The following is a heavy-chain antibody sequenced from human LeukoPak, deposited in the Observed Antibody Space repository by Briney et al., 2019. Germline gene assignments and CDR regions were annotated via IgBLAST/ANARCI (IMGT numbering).Heavy chain of an antibody. D-gene: IGHD5-18*01. CDR2: ISSSGGST. V-gene: IGHV3-23*01. Sequence: GGSLRLSCAASGFTFSSYWMSWVRQAPGKGLEWVSAISSSGGSTYYADSVKGRFTISRDNSKNTLSLQMSSLRAEDTAVYYCARDPGTAMVTGDYYFDYWGQGTLVTVSS. J-gene: IGHJ4*02. CDR1: GFTFSSYW. CDR3: ARDPGTAMVTGDYYFDY.